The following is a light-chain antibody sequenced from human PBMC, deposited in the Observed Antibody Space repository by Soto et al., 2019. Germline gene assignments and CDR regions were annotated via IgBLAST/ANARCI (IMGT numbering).Light chain of an antibody. J-gene: IGKJ1*01. CDR1: QSISSW. Sequence: DIQMTQSPSTLSASVGDRVAITCRASQSISSWLAWYQQKPGKAPNLLIYKASSLESGVPSRFSGSGSGTEITLTISSLQPDDFATYYCQQYNSLWTFGQGTKVDI. V-gene: IGKV1-5*03. CDR2: KAS. CDR3: QQYNSLWT.